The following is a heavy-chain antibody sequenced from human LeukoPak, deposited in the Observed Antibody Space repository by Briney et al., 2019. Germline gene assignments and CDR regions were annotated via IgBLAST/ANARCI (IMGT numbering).Heavy chain of an antibody. CDR3: ARDFHDYSWFDP. D-gene: IGHD2-21*02. V-gene: IGHV1-18*01. J-gene: IGHJ5*02. CDR2: ISAYNGNT. CDR1: GYTFTSYG. Sequence: ASVKVSCKASGYTFTSYGISWVRQAPGQGLEWMGWISAYNGNTNYAQKLQGRVAMTTDTSTSTAYMELRSPRSDDTAVYYCARDFHDYSWFDPWGQGTLVTVSS.